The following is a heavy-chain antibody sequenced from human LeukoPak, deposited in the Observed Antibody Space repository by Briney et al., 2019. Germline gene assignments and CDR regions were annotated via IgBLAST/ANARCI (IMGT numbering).Heavy chain of an antibody. CDR2: IYSRGST. V-gene: IGHV3-53*01. CDR1: GFTVSSNY. J-gene: IGHJ3*02. Sequence: GGSLRLSCAASGFTVSSNYMSWVRQAPGKGLEWVSVIYSRGSTYYADSVKGRFTISRDNSKNTLYLQMNSLRAEDTAVYYCARGVGGPGCGAFDIWGQGTMVTVSS. D-gene: IGHD1-26*01. CDR3: ARGVGGPGCGAFDI.